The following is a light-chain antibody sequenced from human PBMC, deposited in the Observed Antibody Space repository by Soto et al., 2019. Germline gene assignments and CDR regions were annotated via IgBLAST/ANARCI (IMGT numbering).Light chain of an antibody. CDR1: QSISSW. Sequence: DIQMTQSPSTLSASVGDRVTITCRASQSISSWLAWYQQKPGKAPKLLIYAVSSLESGVPSRCSVSGSGTESTLAISSLQPYDFATYYCQQYNSYWTFGQGTKVEIK. V-gene: IGKV1-5*01. CDR3: QQYNSYWT. CDR2: AVS. J-gene: IGKJ1*01.